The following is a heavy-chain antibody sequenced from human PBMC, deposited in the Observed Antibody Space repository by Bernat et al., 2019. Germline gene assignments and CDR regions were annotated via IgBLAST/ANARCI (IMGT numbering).Heavy chain of an antibody. Sequence: QVQLVESGGGVVQPGRSLRLSCAASGFTFSSYAMHWVRQAPGKGLEWVAVISYDGSNKYNAASVTGRFTISRDNSKNTLYLQMTSLRAEDTAVYYCARVRFWGQGTLVTVSS. V-gene: IGHV3-30*01. CDR3: ARVRF. D-gene: IGHD3-10*01. J-gene: IGHJ4*02. CDR2: ISYDGSNK. CDR1: GFTFSSYA.